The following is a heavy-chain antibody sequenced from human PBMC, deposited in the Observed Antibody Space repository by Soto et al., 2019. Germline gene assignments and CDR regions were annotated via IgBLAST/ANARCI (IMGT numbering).Heavy chain of an antibody. J-gene: IGHJ4*02. CDR2: ISSSGSTI. Sequence: EVQLAESGGGLVQPGGSLRLSCAVSGFTFSSYEMNCVRQGPGKGLEWVSYISSSGSTIYYADSVKGRFTISRDNAKNSLYLQMNSLRVEDTAVYYCATPSQQGIPWGQGTLVTVSS. CDR3: ATPSQQGIP. D-gene: IGHD6-13*01. V-gene: IGHV3-48*03. CDR1: GFTFSSYE.